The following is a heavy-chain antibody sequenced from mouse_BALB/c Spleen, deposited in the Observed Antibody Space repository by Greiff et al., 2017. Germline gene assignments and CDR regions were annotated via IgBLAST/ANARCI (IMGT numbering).Heavy chain of an antibody. CDR2: INSNGGST. Sequence: EVKLMESGGGLVQPGGSLKLSCAASGFTFSSYGMSWVRQTPDKRLELVATINSNGGSTYYPDSVKGRFTISRDNAKNTLYLQMSSLKSEDTAMYYCARDYYGSSLFFDYWGQGTTLTVSS. D-gene: IGHD1-1*01. V-gene: IGHV5-6-3*01. J-gene: IGHJ2*01. CDR1: GFTFSSYG. CDR3: ARDYYGSSLFFDY.